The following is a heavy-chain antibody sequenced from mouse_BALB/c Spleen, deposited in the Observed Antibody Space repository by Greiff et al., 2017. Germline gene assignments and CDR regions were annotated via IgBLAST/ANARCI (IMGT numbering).Heavy chain of an antibody. J-gene: IGHJ4*01. CDR2: IWAGGST. D-gene: IGHD2-4*01. Sequence: QVQLQQSGPGLVAPSQSLSITCTVSGFSLTSYGVHWVRQPPGKGLEWLGVIWAGGSTNYNSALMSRLSISKDNSKSQVFLKMNSLQTDDTAMYYCARDHNYDYDNYAMDYWGQGTSVTVSS. CDR1: GFSLTSYG. CDR3: ARDHNYDYDNYAMDY. V-gene: IGHV2-9*02.